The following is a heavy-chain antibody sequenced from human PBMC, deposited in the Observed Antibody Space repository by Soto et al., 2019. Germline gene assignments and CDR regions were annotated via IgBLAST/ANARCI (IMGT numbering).Heavy chain of an antibody. Sequence: SSETLSLTCIVSGGSISGYYLSWIRQPAGKELEWIGRIYSDGTTNYNPSLKGRGTMSVDTSKKQISLKLTSVTAADTAMYYCARDRGYRSGSFGSWGQGVLVTVYS. J-gene: IGHJ5*02. CDR3: ARDRGYRSGSFGS. CDR2: IYSDGTT. V-gene: IGHV4-4*07. D-gene: IGHD5-18*01. CDR1: GGSISGYY.